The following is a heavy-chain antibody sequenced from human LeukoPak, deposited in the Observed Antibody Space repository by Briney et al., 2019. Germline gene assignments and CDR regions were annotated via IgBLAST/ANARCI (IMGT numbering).Heavy chain of an antibody. D-gene: IGHD6-13*01. V-gene: IGHV3-21*06. CDR3: ARVSTAVSLAIDY. CDR2: ISSSSKYI. J-gene: IGHJ4*02. Sequence: GGSLRLSCAASGFTFSGYGMNWVRQAPGKGLEWVSVISSSSKYIYYADSVKGRFTISRDNAKNSLYLQMNSLRAEDTAVYYCARVSTAVSLAIDYWGQGTLVTVST. CDR1: GFTFSGYG.